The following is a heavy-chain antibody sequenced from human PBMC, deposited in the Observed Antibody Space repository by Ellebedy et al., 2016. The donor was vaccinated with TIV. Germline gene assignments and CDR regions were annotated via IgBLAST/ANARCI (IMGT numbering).Heavy chain of an antibody. D-gene: IGHD5-18*01. CDR2: INSDGSST. Sequence: GESLKISCAASGFTFSSYWMHWVRQAPGKGLVWVSRINSDGSSTSYADSVKGRFTISRDNAKNTLYLQMNSLRAEDTAVYYCARAWIQLWWDPTPFDYWGQGTLVTVSS. CDR3: ARAWIQLWWDPTPFDY. V-gene: IGHV3-74*01. J-gene: IGHJ4*02. CDR1: GFTFSSYW.